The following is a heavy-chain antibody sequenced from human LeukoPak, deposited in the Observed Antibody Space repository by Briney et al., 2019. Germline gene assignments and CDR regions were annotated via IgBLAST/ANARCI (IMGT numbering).Heavy chain of an antibody. V-gene: IGHV1-69*06. CDR2: IIPIFGTA. J-gene: IGHJ6*03. CDR1: GGIFSSYA. D-gene: IGHD2-15*01. CDR3: ARAGYCSGDSCYSNYFYYYMDV. Sequence: EASVKVSCKASGGIFSSYAISWVRQAPGQGLEWMGGIIPIFGTANYAQKFQGRVTITADKSTSTAYMELSSLKSEDTAVYYCARAGYCSGDSCYSNYFYYYMDVWGKGTTVTVSS.